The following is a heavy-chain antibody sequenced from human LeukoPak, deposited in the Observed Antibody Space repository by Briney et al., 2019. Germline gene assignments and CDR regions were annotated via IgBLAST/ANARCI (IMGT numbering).Heavy chain of an antibody. V-gene: IGHV3-66*01. CDR1: GFTVSTSY. CDR2: TYSSGTT. J-gene: IGHJ4*02. Sequence: GGSLRLSCAASGFTVSTSYVSWVRQAPGKGLEWVSVTYSSGTTYYADSLKGRFTISRDSSKNTVYLQINDLRVDDTAVYYCARVSPFDYWGQGTLVTVSP. CDR3: ARVSPFDY.